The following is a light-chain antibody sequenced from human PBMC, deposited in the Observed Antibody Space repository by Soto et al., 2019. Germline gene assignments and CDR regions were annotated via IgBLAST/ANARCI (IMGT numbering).Light chain of an antibody. V-gene: IGLV2-14*01. CDR2: EVS. Sequence: QSALTQPASVSGSPGQSITISCAGTSSDVGAYNYVSWYQQHPGRAPKLMPYEVSHRPSGVSNRFSGSKSANTASLTISGLQPEDEADYYCASYTGTSTDVLFGGGTKVTVL. CDR3: ASYTGTSTDVL. J-gene: IGLJ2*01. CDR1: SSDVGAYNY.